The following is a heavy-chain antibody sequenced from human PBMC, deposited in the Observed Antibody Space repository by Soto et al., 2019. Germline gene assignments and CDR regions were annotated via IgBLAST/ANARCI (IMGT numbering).Heavy chain of an antibody. CDR3: ARVRTYCSSTSCSDDY. CDR2: ISYDGSNK. J-gene: IGHJ4*02. D-gene: IGHD2-2*01. CDR1: GFTFSSYG. V-gene: IGHV3-30*03. Sequence: PGGSLRLSCAASGFTFSSYGMHWLRQAPGKGLEWVAVISYDGSNKYYADSVKGRFTISRDNSKNTLYLQMNSLRAEDTAVYYCARVRTYCSSTSCSDDYWGQGTLVTVSS.